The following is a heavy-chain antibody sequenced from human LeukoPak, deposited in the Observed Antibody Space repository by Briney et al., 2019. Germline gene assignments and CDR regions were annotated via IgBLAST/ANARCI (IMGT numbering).Heavy chain of an antibody. V-gene: IGHV4-59*08. Sequence: SETLSLTCTVSGGSISSYYWSWIRQPPGKGLEWIGYIYYSGSTNYNPSLKSRVTISVDTSKNQFSLKLSSVTAADTAVYYCARLGSGYYYYYYGMDVWGQGTTVTVSS. CDR1: GGSISSYY. J-gene: IGHJ6*02. D-gene: IGHD3-22*01. CDR2: IYYSGST. CDR3: ARLGSGYYYYYYGMDV.